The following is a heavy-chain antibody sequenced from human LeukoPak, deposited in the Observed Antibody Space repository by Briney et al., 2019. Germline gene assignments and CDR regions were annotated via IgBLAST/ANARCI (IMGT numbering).Heavy chain of an antibody. CDR2: IIPIFGTA. V-gene: IGHV1-69*06. CDR1: GGTFSSYA. D-gene: IGHD4-17*01. J-gene: IGHJ3*02. Sequence: ASVKVSCKASGGTFSSYAISWVRQAPGQGLEWMGGIIPIFGTANYAQKFQGRVTITADKSTSTAYMELSSLRSEDTAVYYCVRCQTTGDAFDIWGQGTMVTVSS. CDR3: VRCQTTGDAFDI.